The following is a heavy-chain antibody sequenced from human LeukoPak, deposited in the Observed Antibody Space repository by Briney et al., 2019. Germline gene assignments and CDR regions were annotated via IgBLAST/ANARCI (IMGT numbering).Heavy chain of an antibody. CDR1: GGSISSSSYY. D-gene: IGHD5-18*01. V-gene: IGHV4-39*01. CDR2: IYYSGST. CDR3: VAGTAMVMDWFDP. J-gene: IGHJ5*02. Sequence: SETLSLTCTVSGGSISSSSYYWGWIRQPPGKWLEWIGSIYYSGSTYYNPSLKSRVTISVDTSKNQFSLKLSSVTAADTAVYYCVAGTAMVMDWFDPWGQGTLVTVSS.